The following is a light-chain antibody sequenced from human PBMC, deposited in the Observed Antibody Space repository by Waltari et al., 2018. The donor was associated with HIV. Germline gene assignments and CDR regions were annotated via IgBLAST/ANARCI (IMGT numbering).Light chain of an antibody. CDR3: QQYNYWPPRFT. V-gene: IGKV3-15*01. CDR1: QSVTSN. CDR2: AAS. Sequence: EIVMTQSPATLSVSPGERATLSCRASQSVTSNLAWYQHKPGQAPQLLIYAASTRASGVPARSSGSGSGTEFTLTISSRQSEDFAVYYCQQYNYWPPRFTFGPGTKVDFK. J-gene: IGKJ3*01.